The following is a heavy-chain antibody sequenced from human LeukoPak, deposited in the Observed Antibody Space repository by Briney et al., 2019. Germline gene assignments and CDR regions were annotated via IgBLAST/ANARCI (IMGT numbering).Heavy chain of an antibody. CDR2: ISGSGSST. CDR3: TTYPMVYAMNY. Sequence: GGSLRLSCAASGFTFRSYWMSWVRQAPGKGLEWVSGISGSGSSTYYADSVKGRFTLSRDYPKNTLYLQMNSLRAEDTAVYYCTTYPMVYAMNYWGQGTLVTVSS. V-gene: IGHV3-23*01. J-gene: IGHJ4*02. CDR1: GFTFRSYW. D-gene: IGHD2-8*01.